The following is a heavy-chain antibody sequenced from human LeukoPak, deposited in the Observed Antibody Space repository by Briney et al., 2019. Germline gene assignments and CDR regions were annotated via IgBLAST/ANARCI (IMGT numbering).Heavy chain of an antibody. CDR3: ARDVYGDYVDY. Sequence: GGSLRLSCAASGFTFSSYAMHWVRQAPGKGLEWVAVISYDGSNKYYADSVKGRFTISRDNAKNSLYLQMNSLRAEDTAVYYCARDVYGDYVDYWGQGTLVTVSS. V-gene: IGHV3-30*04. J-gene: IGHJ4*02. D-gene: IGHD4-17*01. CDR1: GFTFSSYA. CDR2: ISYDGSNK.